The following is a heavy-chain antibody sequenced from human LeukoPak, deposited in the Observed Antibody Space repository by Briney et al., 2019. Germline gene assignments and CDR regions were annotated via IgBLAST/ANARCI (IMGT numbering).Heavy chain of an antibody. V-gene: IGHV1-69*06. Sequence: GASVKVSCKASGGTFSSYAISWVRQAPGQGLEWMGGIIPIFGTANYAQKFQGRVTITADNSTSTAYMELSSLRSEDTAVYYCARETEGYCSSTSCPLKYWGQGTLVTVSS. D-gene: IGHD2-2*01. CDR1: GGTFSSYA. J-gene: IGHJ4*02. CDR2: IIPIFGTA. CDR3: ARETEGYCSSTSCPLKY.